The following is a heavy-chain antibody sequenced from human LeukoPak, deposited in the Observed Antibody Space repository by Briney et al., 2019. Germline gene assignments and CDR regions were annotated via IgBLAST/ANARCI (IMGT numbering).Heavy chain of an antibody. CDR3: ARGTIGPPGTDY. V-gene: IGHV3-7*01. J-gene: IGHJ4*02. D-gene: IGHD6-13*01. CDR2: INQVGSET. Sequence: GGSLRLSCAASGFTLSSYWTSWARQVAGEGLGWVANINQVGSETIYVGSVKGRFTISRDNVKNSWYLQMNSLRAEDTAVYYCARGTIGPPGTDYWGQGTLVTVSS. CDR1: GFTLSSYW.